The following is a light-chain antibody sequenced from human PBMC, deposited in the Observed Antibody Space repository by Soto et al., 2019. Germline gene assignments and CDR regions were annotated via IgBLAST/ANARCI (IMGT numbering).Light chain of an antibody. J-gene: IGKJ1*01. CDR2: DAS. CDR1: QSLSSSH. V-gene: IGKV3-20*01. Sequence: EIVLTQSPGTLSLSPGERASLSCRASQSLSSSHLIWYQQKPGQAPRLLIYDASSRATGIPDRFSGGGSGTDCTLTISRLEPEDFAVYYCQHLSAFGQGTKVEIK. CDR3: QHLSA.